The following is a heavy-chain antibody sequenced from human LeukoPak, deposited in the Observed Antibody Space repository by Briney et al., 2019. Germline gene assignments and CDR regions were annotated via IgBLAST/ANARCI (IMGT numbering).Heavy chain of an antibody. V-gene: IGHV3-53*01. Sequence: GGSLRLSCAASGFTVSSNYMSWVRQAPGKGLEWVSALYSGGTTYYADSVKGRFTISTDNSKNTLYLQMNSLRAEDTAVYYCARKKYSSSFYFDYWGQGTLVTVSS. CDR3: ARKKYSSSFYFDY. D-gene: IGHD6-6*01. CDR1: GFTVSSNY. J-gene: IGHJ4*02. CDR2: LYSGGTT.